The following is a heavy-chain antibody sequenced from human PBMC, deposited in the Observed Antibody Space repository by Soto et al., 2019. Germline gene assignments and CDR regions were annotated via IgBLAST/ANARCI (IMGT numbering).Heavy chain of an antibody. CDR1: GGTFSSYA. V-gene: IGHV1-69*06. D-gene: IGHD1-26*01. CDR3: ARDYLSGSYQGY. Sequence: SVKVSCKASGGTFSSYAISWVRQAPGQGLEWMGGIIPIFDTANYAQKFQGRVTITADKSTSTAYMELSSLRSEDTAVYYCARDYLSGSYQGYWGQGTLVTVSS. CDR2: IIPIFDTA. J-gene: IGHJ4*02.